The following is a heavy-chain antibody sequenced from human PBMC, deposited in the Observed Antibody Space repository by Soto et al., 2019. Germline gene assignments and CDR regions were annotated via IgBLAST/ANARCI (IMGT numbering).Heavy chain of an antibody. V-gene: IGHV3-21*01. J-gene: IGHJ4*02. CDR2: ISSSSSYI. CDR3: ARIGCSGGSCRGFDY. Sequence: GGSLRLSCAASGFTFSSYSMNWVRQAPGKGLEWVSSISSSSSYIYYADSVKGRFTISRDNAKNSLYLQMNSLRAEDTAVYYCARIGCSGGSCRGFDYWGQGTLVPSPQ. D-gene: IGHD2-15*01. CDR1: GFTFSSYS.